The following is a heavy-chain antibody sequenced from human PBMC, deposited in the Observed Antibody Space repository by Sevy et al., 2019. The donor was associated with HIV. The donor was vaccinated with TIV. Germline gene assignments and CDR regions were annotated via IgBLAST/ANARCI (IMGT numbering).Heavy chain of an antibody. V-gene: IGHV3-7*01. J-gene: IGHJ4*02. D-gene: IGHD3-22*01. CDR1: GFTFSSYW. Sequence: GGSLRLSCAASGFTFSSYWMTWVRQAPGKGLEWVANIKQDGSEKFYVDSVKGRFTISRDNAKKSLYLQMNSLRAEDTAVYYCARPYRTDPFYYYGSSGYYYPSYFDYWGQGTLVTVSS. CDR3: ARPYRTDPFYYYGSSGYYYPSYFDY. CDR2: IKQDGSEK.